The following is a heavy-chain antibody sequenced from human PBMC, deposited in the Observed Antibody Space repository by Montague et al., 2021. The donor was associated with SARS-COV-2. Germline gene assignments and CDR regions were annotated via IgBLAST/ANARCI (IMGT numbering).Heavy chain of an antibody. CDR3: ARGEGVMVYVYGMDV. V-gene: IGHV4-34*09. J-gene: IGHJ6*02. CDR2: INHSGST. Sequence: TLSLTCAVYGGSFSGYHWSWIRQPPGKGLEWIGEINHSGSTNYNPSLKSRLTISVDTSKNQFSLKLSSVTAADTAVYYCARGEGVMVYVYGMDVWGQGTTVTVSS. D-gene: IGHD2-8*01. CDR1: GGSFSGYH.